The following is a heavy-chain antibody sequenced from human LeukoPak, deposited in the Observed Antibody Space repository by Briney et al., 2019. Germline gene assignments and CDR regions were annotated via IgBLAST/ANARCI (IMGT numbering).Heavy chain of an antibody. Sequence: PSETLSLTCSVSGGSISSYYWSWIRQPPGKGLEWIGYIYYSGSTNYNPSLKSRVTISVDTSKNQFSLKLSSVTAADTAVYYCARGYGGRLGYFDLWGRGTLVTVSS. CDR1: GGSISSYY. CDR2: IYYSGST. V-gene: IGHV4-59*01. J-gene: IGHJ2*01. CDR3: ARGYGGRLGYFDL. D-gene: IGHD4-23*01.